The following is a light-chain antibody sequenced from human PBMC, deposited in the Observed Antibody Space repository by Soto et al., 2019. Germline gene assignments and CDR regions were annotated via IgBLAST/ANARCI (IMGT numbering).Light chain of an antibody. V-gene: IGLV2-23*01. CDR1: SSDVGRYNL. CDR2: EGS. CDR3: CSYAGRGV. J-gene: IGLJ1*01. Sequence: QSALTQPASVSGSPGQSITISCTGTSSDVGRYNLVSWYQQHPGKAPKLMIYEGSKRPSGVSNRFSGSKSGNTASLTISGLQAEDEADYYCCSYAGRGVFGTGTKLTVL.